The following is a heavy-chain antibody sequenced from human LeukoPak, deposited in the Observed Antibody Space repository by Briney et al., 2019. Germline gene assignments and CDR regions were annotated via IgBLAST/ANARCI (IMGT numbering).Heavy chain of an antibody. CDR3: ARDRHFRGVSDY. J-gene: IGHJ4*02. CDR2: IKQDGSEK. Sequence: GGSLRLSCAASGFTFSSYWMSWVRQAPGKGVERVANIKQDGSEKYYVDSVKGRFTISRANAKNSLYLQMNSLRAEDTAVYYCARDRHFRGVSDYWGQGTLVTVSS. D-gene: IGHD3-10*01. V-gene: IGHV3-7*01. CDR1: GFTFSSYW.